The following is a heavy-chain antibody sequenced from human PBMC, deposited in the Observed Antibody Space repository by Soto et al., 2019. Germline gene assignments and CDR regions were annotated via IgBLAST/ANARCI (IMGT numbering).Heavy chain of an antibody. CDR3: ASHRDAIWSGYYNPMSDYYYMDV. CDR2: IYYSGST. D-gene: IGHD3-3*01. CDR1: GGSISSYY. Sequence: SETLSLTCTVSGGSISSYYWSWIRQPPGKGLEWIGYIYYSGSTNYNPSLKSRVTISVDTSKNQFSLKLSSVTAADTAVYYCASHRDAIWSGYYNPMSDYYYMDVWGKGTTVTVSS. J-gene: IGHJ6*03. V-gene: IGHV4-59*08.